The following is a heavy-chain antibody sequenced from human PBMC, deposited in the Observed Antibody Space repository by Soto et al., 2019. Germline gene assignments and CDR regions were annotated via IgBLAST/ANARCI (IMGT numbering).Heavy chain of an antibody. CDR2: ISWNSGSI. J-gene: IGHJ2*01. Sequence: EVQLVESGGGLVQPGRSLRLSCAASGFTFDDYAMHWVRQAPGKGLEWVSGISWNSGSIGYADSVKGRFTISRDNAKNSLYLQMNSLRAEDTAWYYCAKDIRGVVRKAWYFDLWGRGTLVTVSS. D-gene: IGHD2-15*01. V-gene: IGHV3-9*01. CDR1: GFTFDDYA. CDR3: AKDIRGVVRKAWYFDL.